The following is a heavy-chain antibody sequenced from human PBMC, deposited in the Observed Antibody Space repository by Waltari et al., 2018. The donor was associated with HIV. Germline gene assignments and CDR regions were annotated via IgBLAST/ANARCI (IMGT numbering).Heavy chain of an antibody. CDR2: IYDSGST. CDR1: GGSVSSGSYY. V-gene: IGHV4-61*01. D-gene: IGHD2-2*01. CDR3: AGYIVVVPAANWFDP. Sequence: QVQLQESGPGLVKPSETLSLTCTVSGGSVSSGSYYWSWIRQPPGKGLEWIGDIYDSGSTNDNPALKSRVTISVDTSKNQFSLKLSSVTAADTAVYYCAGYIVVVPAANWFDPWGQGTLVTVSS. J-gene: IGHJ5*02.